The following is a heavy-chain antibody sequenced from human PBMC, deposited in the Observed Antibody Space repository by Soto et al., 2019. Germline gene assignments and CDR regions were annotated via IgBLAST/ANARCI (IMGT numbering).Heavy chain of an antibody. D-gene: IGHD6-19*01. CDR1: GYTFTSYY. CDR2: INPSGGST. J-gene: IGHJ4*02. V-gene: IGHV1-46*01. CDR3: ARESTLYSSGWYTTES. Sequence: ASVKVSCKASGYTFTSYYMHWVRQAPGQGLEWMGIINPSGGSTSYAQKFQGRVTMTRDTSTSTVYMELSSLRSEDTAVYYCARESTLYSSGWYTTESWGQGTLVTVSS.